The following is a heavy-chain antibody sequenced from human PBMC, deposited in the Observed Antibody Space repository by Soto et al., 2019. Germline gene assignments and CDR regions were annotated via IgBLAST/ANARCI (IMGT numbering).Heavy chain of an antibody. CDR1: GFTVSSNY. D-gene: IGHD5-12*01. Sequence: GGSLRLSCAASGFTVSSNYMSWVRQAPGKGLEWVSVIYSGGSTYYADSVKGRFTISRDNSKNTLYLQMNSLRAEDTAVYYCARGVSGYSGYDFDYYYGMDVWG. J-gene: IGHJ6*02. CDR2: IYSGGST. CDR3: ARGVSGYSGYDFDYYYGMDV. V-gene: IGHV3-53*01.